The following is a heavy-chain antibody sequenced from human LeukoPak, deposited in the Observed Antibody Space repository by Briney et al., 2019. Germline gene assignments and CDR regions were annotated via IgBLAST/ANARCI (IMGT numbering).Heavy chain of an antibody. J-gene: IGHJ5*02. CDR1: GGSISSGEYY. Sequence: SETLSLTCTVSGGSISSGEYYWGWIRQPAGKGLEWIVYIYYSGRTYYNPGRKSRITISVNTSKNQFSLKLSSVTAADTAVYYCAREGSGSYSRWFDPWGQGTLVTVSS. V-gene: IGHV4-30-4*08. CDR2: IYYSGRT. D-gene: IGHD3-10*01. CDR3: AREGSGSYSRWFDP.